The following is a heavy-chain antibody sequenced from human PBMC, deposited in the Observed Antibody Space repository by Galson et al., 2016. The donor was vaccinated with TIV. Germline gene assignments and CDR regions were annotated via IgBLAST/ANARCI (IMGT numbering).Heavy chain of an antibody. CDR2: VYYDGTT. D-gene: IGHD3-16*02. CDR3: ARHGPWSFYFDF. J-gene: IGHJ4*02. Sequence: SETLSLTCTVSGGSVSSRTYFWAWVRQPPGEGLEWIGTVYYDGTTYTNPSLKSPVTLSVDSSKNQISLKLSSVTAADTAIYFCARHGPWSFYFDFWGQGTLVTVSS. V-gene: IGHV4-39*01. CDR1: GGSVSSRTYF.